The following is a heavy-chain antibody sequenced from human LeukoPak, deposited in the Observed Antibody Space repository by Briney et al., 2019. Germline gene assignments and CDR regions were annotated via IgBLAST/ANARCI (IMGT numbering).Heavy chain of an antibody. D-gene: IGHD6-19*01. CDR2: ISYDGSNK. Sequence: GGSLRLSCAASGFTFSSYGMHCVRQAPGKGLEWVAVISYDGSNKYYADSVKGRFTISRDNSKNTLYLQMNSLRAEDTAVYYCAKPPGSSGWYARYYFDYWGQGTLVTVSS. J-gene: IGHJ4*02. CDR1: GFTFSSYG. CDR3: AKPPGSSGWYARYYFDY. V-gene: IGHV3-30*18.